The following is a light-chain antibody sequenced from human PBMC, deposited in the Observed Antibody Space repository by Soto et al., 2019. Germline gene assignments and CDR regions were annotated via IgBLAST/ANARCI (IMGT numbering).Light chain of an antibody. Sequence: EIVLTQSPATLSSYPWARVTISCRASQYINTRLAWYQHRPGQAPRLLIYQTSIRAAGIPARFSASGSGTDLTLTISDVQPEDFALYYCHQRQSWPRTFGQGTEVDIK. CDR3: HQRQSWPRT. CDR1: QYINTR. V-gene: IGKV3-11*01. J-gene: IGKJ1*01. CDR2: QTS.